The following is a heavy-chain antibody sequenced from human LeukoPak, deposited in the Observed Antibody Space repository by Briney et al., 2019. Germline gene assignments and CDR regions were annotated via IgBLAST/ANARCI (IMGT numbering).Heavy chain of an antibody. CDR1: GVSFSGYC. CDR3: VKDGGGY. CDR2: FYGGGSA. D-gene: IGHD3-16*01. J-gene: IGHJ4*02. Sequence: PSETLSLTCAVSGVSFSGYCWSWIRQPPGKGLEWIGSFYGGGSAKYNPSLKSRATISGHMSENQFSLKLSSVTAADTAVYYCVKDGGGYGGQGTLVTVSS. V-gene: IGHV4-4*08.